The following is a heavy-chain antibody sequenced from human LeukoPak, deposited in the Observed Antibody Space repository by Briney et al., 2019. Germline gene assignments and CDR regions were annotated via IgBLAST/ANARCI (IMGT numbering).Heavy chain of an antibody. CDR1: GFTFSSYA. J-gene: IGHJ4*02. Sequence: LRLSCAASGFTFSSYAVHWVRQPPGKGLEWIGEINHSGSTNYNPSLKSRVTISVDTSKNQFSLKLSSVTAADTAVYYCARDGYSSSPFDYWGQGTLVTVSS. CDR2: INHSGST. D-gene: IGHD6-13*01. V-gene: IGHV4-34*01. CDR3: ARDGYSSSPFDY.